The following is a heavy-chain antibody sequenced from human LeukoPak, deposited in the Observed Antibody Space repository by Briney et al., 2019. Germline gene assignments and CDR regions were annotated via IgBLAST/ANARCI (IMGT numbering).Heavy chain of an antibody. V-gene: IGHV3-9*01. D-gene: IGHD1-26*01. CDR1: GFTFDDYA. J-gene: IGHJ3*02. CDR2: ISWNSGSI. CDR3: AKAYSGSYRDAFDI. Sequence: PGGSLRLSCAASGFTFDDYAMHWVRQAPGKGLEWVSGISWNSGSIGYADSVKGRFTISRDNAKNSLYLQINSLRAEDTALYYCAKAYSGSYRDAFDIWGQGTMVTVSS.